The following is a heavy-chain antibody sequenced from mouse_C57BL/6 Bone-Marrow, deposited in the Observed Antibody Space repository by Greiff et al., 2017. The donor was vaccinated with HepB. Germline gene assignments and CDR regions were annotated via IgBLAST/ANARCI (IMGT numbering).Heavy chain of an antibody. D-gene: IGHD2-3*01. CDR1: GYTFTSYG. V-gene: IGHV1-81*01. Sequence: VQLVESGAELARPGASVKLSCKASGYTFTSYGISWVKQRTGQGLEWIGEIYPRSGNTYYNEKFKGKATLTADKSSSTAYMELRSLTSEDSAVYFCARSKGWLLPYFDYWGQGTTLTVSS. CDR2: IYPRSGNT. CDR3: ARSKGWLLPYFDY. J-gene: IGHJ2*01.